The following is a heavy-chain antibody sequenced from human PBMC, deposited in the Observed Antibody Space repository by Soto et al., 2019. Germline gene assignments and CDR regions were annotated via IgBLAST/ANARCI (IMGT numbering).Heavy chain of an antibody. CDR2: INPSGGST. V-gene: IGHV1-46*01. CDR1: GYTFTNFY. CDR3: AREYPSTYYFDP. D-gene: IGHD3-10*01. J-gene: IGHJ5*02. Sequence: QVLLEESGAEVKRPGASVKISCSTFGYTFTNFYVHWLRQAPGQGLEWMGNINPSGGSTIYAQNFQGRVTMTWDTPSRTVYMEMSGLRPEDTGVYYCAREYPSTYYFDPWGQGTLVTVSS.